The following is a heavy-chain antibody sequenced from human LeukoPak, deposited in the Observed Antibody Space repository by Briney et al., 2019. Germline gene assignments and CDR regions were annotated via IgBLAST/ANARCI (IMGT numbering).Heavy chain of an antibody. CDR2: IYYSGST. V-gene: IGHV4-31*03. CDR3: ARVGYYYDSSGYLDY. CDR1: GGPISSGGYY. J-gene: IGHJ4*02. D-gene: IGHD3-22*01. Sequence: SETLSLTCTVSGGPISSGGYYWSWIRQHPGEGLEWIGYIYYSGSTYYNPSLKSRVTISVDTSKNQFSLKLSSVTAADTAVYHCARVGYYYDSSGYLDYWGQGTLVTVSS.